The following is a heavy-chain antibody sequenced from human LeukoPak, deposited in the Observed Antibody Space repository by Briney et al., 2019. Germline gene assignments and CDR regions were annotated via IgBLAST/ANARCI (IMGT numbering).Heavy chain of an antibody. CDR2: IKSKTDGGTT. J-gene: IGHJ5*02. Sequence: GGSLRLSCAASGFTFSNAWMSWVRQAPGKGLEWVGRIKSKTDGGTTDYAAPVKGRFTISRDDSKNTLYLQMNSLKTEDTAVYYCTALPYCSGGSYYTKWFDPWGQGTLVTVSS. V-gene: IGHV3-15*01. CDR1: GFTFSNAW. CDR3: TALPYCSGGSYYTKWFDP. D-gene: IGHD2-15*01.